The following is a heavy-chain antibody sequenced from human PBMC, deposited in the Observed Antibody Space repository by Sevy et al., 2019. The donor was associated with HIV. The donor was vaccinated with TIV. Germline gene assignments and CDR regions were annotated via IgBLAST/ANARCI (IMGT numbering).Heavy chain of an antibody. CDR1: GGSISSGDYY. D-gene: IGHD3-22*01. Sequence: SETLSLTCTVSGGSISSGDYYWSWIRQPPGKGLQWIGYIYYSGSTYYNPSLKSRVIISVDTSKNQFSLKLSSVTAADTAVYYCARRTYYDSSGYYEKAFDIWGQGTMVTVSS. V-gene: IGHV4-30-4*01. CDR2: IYYSGST. CDR3: ARRTYYDSSGYYEKAFDI. J-gene: IGHJ3*02.